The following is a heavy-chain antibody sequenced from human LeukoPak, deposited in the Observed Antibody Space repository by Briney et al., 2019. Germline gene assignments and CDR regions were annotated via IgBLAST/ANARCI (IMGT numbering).Heavy chain of an antibody. CDR1: GFTFDDYA. J-gene: IGHJ3*02. Sequence: PGGSLRLSCAASGFTFDDYAMHWVRQAPGKGLEWVSGISWNSGSIGYADSVKGRFTISRDNAKNSLYLQMNSLRAEDTAVYYCARVRSSSWWVWAFDIWGQGTMVTVSS. V-gene: IGHV3-9*01. CDR3: ARVRSSSWWVWAFDI. CDR2: ISWNSGSI. D-gene: IGHD6-13*01.